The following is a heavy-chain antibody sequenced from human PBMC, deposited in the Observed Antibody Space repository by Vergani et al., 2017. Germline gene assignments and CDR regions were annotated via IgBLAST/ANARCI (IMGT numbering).Heavy chain of an antibody. CDR2: ISSSSSYI. Sequence: EVQLLESGGGLVQPGGSLRLSCAASGFTFSSYAMSWVRQAPGKGLEWVSSISSSSSYIYYADSVKGRFTISRDNAKNSLYLQMNSLRAEDTAVYYCARDGGQLLSGFDYWGQGTLVTVSS. D-gene: IGHD3-16*01. J-gene: IGHJ4*02. CDR1: GFTFSSYA. CDR3: ARDGGQLLSGFDY. V-gene: IGHV3-21*01.